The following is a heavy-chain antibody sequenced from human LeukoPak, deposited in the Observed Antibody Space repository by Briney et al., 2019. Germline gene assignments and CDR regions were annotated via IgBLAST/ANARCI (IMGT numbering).Heavy chain of an antibody. V-gene: IGHV4-59*01. Sequence: PSETLSLTCTVSGGSISSYYWSWIRQPPGKGLEWIGYMYNSGSTNYNPSLKSRVTISVGTSKNQFSLKLSSVTAADTAVYYCARVGPGPGYYMDVWGKGTTVTISS. J-gene: IGHJ6*03. D-gene: IGHD3/OR15-3a*01. CDR3: ARVGPGPGYYMDV. CDR2: MYNSGST. CDR1: GGSISSYY.